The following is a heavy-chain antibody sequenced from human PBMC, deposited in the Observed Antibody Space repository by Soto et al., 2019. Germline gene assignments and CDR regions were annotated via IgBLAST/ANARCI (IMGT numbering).Heavy chain of an antibody. V-gene: IGHV1-69*13. Sequence: ASVKVSCKASGATFSSYAISWVRQAPGQGLEWMGGIIPIFGTANYAQKFQGRVTITADESTSTAYMELSSLRSEDTAVYYCARGSYYYDSSGYPAGMDVWGQGTTVTVSS. CDR1: GATFSSYA. CDR3: ARGSYYYDSSGYPAGMDV. D-gene: IGHD3-22*01. J-gene: IGHJ6*02. CDR2: IIPIFGTA.